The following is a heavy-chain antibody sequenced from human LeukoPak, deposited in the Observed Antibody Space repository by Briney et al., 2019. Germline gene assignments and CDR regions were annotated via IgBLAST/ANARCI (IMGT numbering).Heavy chain of an antibody. V-gene: IGHV4-30-2*01. CDR2: IYHSGST. CDR3: ARFWLAGYYYGSGSYSKGGFDY. J-gene: IGHJ4*02. D-gene: IGHD3-10*01. Sequence: KPSETLSLTCTVSGGSISSYSWSWIRQPPGKGLEWIGYIYHSGSTYYNPSLKSRVTISVDRSKNQFSLKLSSVTAADTAVYYCARFWLAGYYYGSGSYSKGGFDYWGQGTLVTVSS. CDR1: GGSISSYS.